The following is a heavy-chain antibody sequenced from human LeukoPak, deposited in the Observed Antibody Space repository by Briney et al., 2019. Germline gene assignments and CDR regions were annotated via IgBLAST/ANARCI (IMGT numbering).Heavy chain of an antibody. Sequence: GGSLRLSCAASGFTFSSYAMRWVRQAPGKGMEYVSAISSNGGSTYYANSVKGRFTISRDNSKNTLYLQMGSLRAEDMAVYYCARANMDYYDSSGYLNYWGQGTLVTVSS. CDR1: GFTFSSYA. CDR2: ISSNGGST. D-gene: IGHD3-22*01. CDR3: ARANMDYYDSSGYLNY. V-gene: IGHV3-64*01. J-gene: IGHJ4*02.